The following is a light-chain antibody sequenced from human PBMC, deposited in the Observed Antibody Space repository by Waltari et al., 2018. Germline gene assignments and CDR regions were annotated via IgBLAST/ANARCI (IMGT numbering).Light chain of an antibody. Sequence: QSALTQSRSVSGSPGQSVTISCTGTSSDVGRYNSVSWFQQYPGKAPKLMIYDVNKRPSGVPDRFSGSKSGNTAPLTISGLQAEDEADYFCCSYAGRYTFVFGTGTTVTVL. J-gene: IGLJ1*01. V-gene: IGLV2-11*01. CDR2: DVN. CDR3: CSYAGRYTFV. CDR1: SSDVGRYNS.